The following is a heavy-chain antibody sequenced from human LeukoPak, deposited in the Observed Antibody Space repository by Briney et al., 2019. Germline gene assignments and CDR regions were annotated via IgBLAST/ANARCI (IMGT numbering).Heavy chain of an antibody. J-gene: IGHJ3*02. CDR2: IYSSGVT. CDR3: ARDDGDNDAFDI. CDR1: GGSINNYY. V-gene: IGHV4-59*01. Sequence: PSETLSLTCTVSGGSINNYYWSWIRQPPGKGLEWLGYIYSSGVTNYNPSLQSRVTISIDTSKNQFSLKLSSVTAADTAVYYCARDDGDNDAFDIWGQGTMVTVSS. D-gene: IGHD4-17*01.